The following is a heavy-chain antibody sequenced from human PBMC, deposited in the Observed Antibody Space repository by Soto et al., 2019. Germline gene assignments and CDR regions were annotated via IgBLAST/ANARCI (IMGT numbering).Heavy chain of an antibody. D-gene: IGHD6-13*01. J-gene: IGHJ4*02. CDR3: ARGIAAAGRGYYFDY. CDR1: GFTFSSYS. V-gene: IGHV3-21*01. Sequence: GGSLRLSCAASGFTFSSYSMNWVRQAPGKGLEWVSSISSSSSYIYYADSVKGRFTISRDNAKNSLYLQMNSLRAEDTAVYYCARGIAAAGRGYYFDYWGKGTLVTV. CDR2: ISSSSSYI.